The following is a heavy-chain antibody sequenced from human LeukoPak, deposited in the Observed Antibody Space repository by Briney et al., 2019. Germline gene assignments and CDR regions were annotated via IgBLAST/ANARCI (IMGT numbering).Heavy chain of an antibody. CDR2: ISGSNSYI. D-gene: IGHD1-1*01. V-gene: IGHV3-21*01. J-gene: IGHJ4*02. Sequence: GGSLRLSRAASGFTFSSYTMHWIRQAPGKGLEWVSSISGSNSYIFYAYSVKGRFTVSRDNAKDSLYLQMNSLRAEDTAVYYCARALTTLTYEGYWGQGTLVTVSS. CDR3: ARALTTLTYEGY. CDR1: GFTFSSYT.